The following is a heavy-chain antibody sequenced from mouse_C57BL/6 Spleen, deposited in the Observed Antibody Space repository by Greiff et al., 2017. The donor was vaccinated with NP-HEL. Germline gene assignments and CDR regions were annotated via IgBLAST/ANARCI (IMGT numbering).Heavy chain of an antibody. CDR2: IDPSDSYT. CDR1: GYTFTSYW. Sequence: VQLQQSGAELVKPGASVKLSCKASGYTFTSYWMQWVKQRPGQGLEWIGEIDPSDSYTNYNQKFKGKATLTVDTSSSTAYMQLSSLTSEDSAVYYCARRYGSSYMNWYFDVWGTGTTVTVSS. J-gene: IGHJ1*03. V-gene: IGHV1-50*01. D-gene: IGHD1-1*01. CDR3: ARRYGSSYMNWYFDV.